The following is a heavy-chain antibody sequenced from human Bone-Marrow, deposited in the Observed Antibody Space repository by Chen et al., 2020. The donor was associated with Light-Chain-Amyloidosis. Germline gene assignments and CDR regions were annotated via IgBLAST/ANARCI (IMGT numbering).Heavy chain of an antibody. D-gene: IGHD2-21*02. CDR1: ETSIDAAY. CDR3: ARVQTVTALNY. CDR2: IFYSGSP. J-gene: IGHJ4*02. Sequence: QVQLQESGPGLVKPSETLSLTCSVSETSIDAAYWAWIRQPPGKGLEWIGYIFYSGSPTYNPSLKSRVTMSVDTSTNQFSLTLTSLTPADTAVYYCARVQTVTALNYWVQGTMVTVSS. V-gene: IGHV4-59*01.